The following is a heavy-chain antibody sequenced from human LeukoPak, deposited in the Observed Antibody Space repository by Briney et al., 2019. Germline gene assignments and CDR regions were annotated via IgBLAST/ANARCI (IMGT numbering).Heavy chain of an antibody. CDR2: ISSSSSTI. CDR1: GFTFSIHG. D-gene: IGHD6-19*01. Sequence: GGSLRLSCAASGFTFSIHGMNWVRQAPGKGLEWVSYISSSSSTIYYADSVKGRFTISRDNAKNSLYLQMNSLRAEDTAVYYCARDFIAVAGTGYDYWGQGTLVTVSS. V-gene: IGHV3-48*01. CDR3: ARDFIAVAGTGYDY. J-gene: IGHJ4*02.